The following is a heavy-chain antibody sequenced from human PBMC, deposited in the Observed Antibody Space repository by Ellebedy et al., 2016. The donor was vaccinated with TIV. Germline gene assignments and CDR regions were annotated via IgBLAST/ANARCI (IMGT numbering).Heavy chain of an antibody. J-gene: IGHJ6*02. D-gene: IGHD2-15*01. Sequence: PGGSLRLSCAASGFTFSRYWLSWVRRAPGKGLEWVANIKDDGSEKHYLDSVKGRFTISRDNAKNSLYLQMNRLRAEDTDVYYCERDNVLVVAGEGWYNFYGMDVWGQGTTVTVSS. V-gene: IGHV3-7*03. CDR3: ERDNVLVVAGEGWYNFYGMDV. CDR1: GFTFSRYW. CDR2: IKDDGSEK.